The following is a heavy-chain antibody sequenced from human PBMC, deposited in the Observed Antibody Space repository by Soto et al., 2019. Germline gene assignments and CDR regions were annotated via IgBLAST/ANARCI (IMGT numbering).Heavy chain of an antibody. CDR2: VYYRGRS. Sequence: SETLSLTCTVSGGSVTNSSYYWGWIRQSPGKGLEWIGSVYYRGRSYSKSSVKSRVTISVDTSKNRFSLSLNSVTASDTAVYFCVSQRTTVPTQAYFDYWGPGALVTVPS. CDR1: GGSVTNSSYY. J-gene: IGHJ4*02. V-gene: IGHV4-39*01. D-gene: IGHD4-17*01. CDR3: VSQRTTVPTQAYFDY.